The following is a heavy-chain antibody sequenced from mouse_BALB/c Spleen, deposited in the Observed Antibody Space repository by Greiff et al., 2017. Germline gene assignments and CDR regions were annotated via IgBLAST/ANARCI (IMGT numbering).Heavy chain of an antibody. V-gene: IGHV14-3*02. J-gene: IGHJ1*01. CDR3: ADYYGRSDWYFDV. D-gene: IGHD1-1*01. CDR1: GFNIKDTY. CDR2: IDPANGNT. Sequence: VQLQQSGAELVKPGASVKLSCTASGFNIKDTYMHWVKQRPEQGLEWIGRIDPANGNTEYDPKFQGKATITADTSSNTAYLQLSSLTSEDTAVYYCADYYGRSDWYFDVWGAGTTVTVSS.